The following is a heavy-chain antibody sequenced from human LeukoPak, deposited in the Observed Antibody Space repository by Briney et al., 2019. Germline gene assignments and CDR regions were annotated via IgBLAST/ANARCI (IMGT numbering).Heavy chain of an antibody. CDR3: ARSNLYGENRYYYYGMDV. CDR1: GGSFSGYY. V-gene: IGHV4-34*01. Sequence: SETLSLTCAVYGGSFSGYYWSWIRQPPGKGLEWIGEINHSGSTNYNPSLKSRVTISVDTSKNQFSLKLSSVTAADTAVYYCARSNLYGENRYYYYGMDVWGQGTTVTVSS. J-gene: IGHJ6*02. D-gene: IGHD4-17*01. CDR2: INHSGST.